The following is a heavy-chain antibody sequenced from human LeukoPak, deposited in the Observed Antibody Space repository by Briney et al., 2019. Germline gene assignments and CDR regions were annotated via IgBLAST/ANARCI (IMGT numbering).Heavy chain of an antibody. J-gene: IGHJ4*02. CDR2: ITDSGGNT. CDR3: AKAAGDTYSWVFDY. CDR1: GFNFSGYA. V-gene: IGHV3-23*01. Sequence: GGSLRLSCAASGFNFSGYAMNWVRQAPGKGLEWVSGITDSGGNTYYADSVKGRFTISRDNSNNMVYLQMNSLRAEDMAKYYCAKAAGDTYSWVFDYWGQGILVSVSS. D-gene: IGHD7-27*01.